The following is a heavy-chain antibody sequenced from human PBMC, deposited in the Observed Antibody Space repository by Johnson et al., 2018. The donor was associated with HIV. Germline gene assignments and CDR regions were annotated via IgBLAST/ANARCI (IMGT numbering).Heavy chain of an antibody. CDR2: ISYDGSNK. CDR1: GFTFSSYA. Sequence: QVQLVESGGGVVRPGGSLRLSCAASGFTFSSYAMHWVRQAPGKGLEWVAVISYDGSNKYYADSVKTRLSTARDNSKNTLYLQMNSLRAEDTAVYYCARCMIVVVITDAFDIWGQGTMVTVSS. V-gene: IGHV3-30-3*01. D-gene: IGHD3-22*01. J-gene: IGHJ3*02. CDR3: ARCMIVVVITDAFDI.